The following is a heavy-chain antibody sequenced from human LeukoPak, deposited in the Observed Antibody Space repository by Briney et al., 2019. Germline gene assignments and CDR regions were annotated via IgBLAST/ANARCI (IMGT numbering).Heavy chain of an antibody. V-gene: IGHV4-4*07. D-gene: IGHD4-17*01. CDR3: ARVWGDYEMGDNWFDP. CDR1: GGSISSYY. Sequence: MASETLSLTCTVSGGSISSYYWSWIRQPAGKGLEWIGRIYTSGSTNYNPSLKSRVTMSVDTSKNQFSLKLSSVTAADTAVYYCARVWGDYEMGDNWFDPWGQGTLVTVSS. J-gene: IGHJ5*02. CDR2: IYTSGST.